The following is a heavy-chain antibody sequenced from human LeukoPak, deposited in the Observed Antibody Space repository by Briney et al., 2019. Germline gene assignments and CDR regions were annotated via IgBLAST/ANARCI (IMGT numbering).Heavy chain of an antibody. J-gene: IGHJ4*02. CDR1: GFTFSSYA. Sequence: GGSLRLSCVASGFTFSSYAMSWVRQAPGKGLEWVSAISGSGGSTYYADSVKGRFTISRDNSKNTLYLQMNSLRAEDTAVYYCAGSSEDYGDLFFDYWGQGTLVTVSS. CDR2: ISGSGGST. V-gene: IGHV3-23*01. CDR3: AGSSEDYGDLFFDY. D-gene: IGHD4-17*01.